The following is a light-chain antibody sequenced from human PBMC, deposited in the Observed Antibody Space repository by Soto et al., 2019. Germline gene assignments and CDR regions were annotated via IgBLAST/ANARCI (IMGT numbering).Light chain of an antibody. CDR2: GAS. CDR3: HQYGTSFRT. J-gene: IGKJ1*01. Sequence: EIVFTQSPGTLYLSPGERATLSCRASQSVNSNYLAWYQQRLGQAPRLIIYGASNRDSGIPDRFRGSGSGTDFTLTISRLEPEDFALYYCHQYGTSFRTFGQGTKVDIK. CDR1: QSVNSNY. V-gene: IGKV3-20*01.